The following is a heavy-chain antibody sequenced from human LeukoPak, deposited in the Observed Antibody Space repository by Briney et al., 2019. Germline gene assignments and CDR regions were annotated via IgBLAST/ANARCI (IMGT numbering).Heavy chain of an antibody. CDR1: GYTFTSYG. V-gene: IGHV1-46*01. CDR3: AREYSSSSYFDY. J-gene: IGHJ4*02. Sequence: ASVKVSCKASGYTFTSYGISWVRQAPGQGLEWMGIINPSGGSTSYAQKFQGRVTMTRDMSTSTVYMELSSLRSEDTAVYYCAREYSSSSYFDYWGQGTLVTVSS. D-gene: IGHD6-13*01. CDR2: INPSGGST.